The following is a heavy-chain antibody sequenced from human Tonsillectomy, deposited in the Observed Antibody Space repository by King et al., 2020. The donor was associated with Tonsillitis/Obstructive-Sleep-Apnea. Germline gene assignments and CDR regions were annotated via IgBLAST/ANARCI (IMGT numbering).Heavy chain of an antibody. J-gene: IGHJ3*02. Sequence: VQLVQSGAEVKKPGASVKGSCKVSGYTLTELSMHWVRQAPGKGLEWVGGFDPEDAETIYAQKFPGRVTMTEDTSRDAAYMDLSSLRSEDTAVYYCATGHSSGWVDAFDIWGQGTMVTVSS. CDR3: ATGHSSGWVDAFDI. D-gene: IGHD6-19*01. CDR1: GYTLTELS. CDR2: FDPEDAET. V-gene: IGHV1-24*01.